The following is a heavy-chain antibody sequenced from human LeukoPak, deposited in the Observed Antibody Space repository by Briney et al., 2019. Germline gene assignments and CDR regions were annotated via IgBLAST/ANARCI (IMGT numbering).Heavy chain of an antibody. Sequence: PSETLSLTCTVSGGSISSGGYYWSWIRQPPGKGLEWIGYIYHSGSTYYNPSLKSRVTISVDTSKKQFSLKLNSVTAADTAVYYCASSSLVAAVANAYFDYWGQGTLVTVSS. CDR2: IYHSGST. J-gene: IGHJ4*02. CDR3: ASSSLVAAVANAYFDY. V-gene: IGHV4-30-2*02. D-gene: IGHD6-13*01. CDR1: GGSISSGGYY.